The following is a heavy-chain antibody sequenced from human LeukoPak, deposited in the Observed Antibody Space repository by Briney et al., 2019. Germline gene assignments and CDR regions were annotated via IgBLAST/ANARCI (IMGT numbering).Heavy chain of an antibody. V-gene: IGHV4-4*07. CDR2: IHTSGST. CDR1: GGSISNDH. D-gene: IGHD6-19*01. J-gene: IGHJ4*02. CDR3: ARRDISSGWSFDY. Sequence: SETLSLTCTVSGGSISNDHWGWIRQPAGKGLEWSGQIHTSGSTNYNPPLTSRVTMSIDTTEEQLCLTITSVTAADNASYYRARRDISSGWSFDYWGPGTLVTVSS.